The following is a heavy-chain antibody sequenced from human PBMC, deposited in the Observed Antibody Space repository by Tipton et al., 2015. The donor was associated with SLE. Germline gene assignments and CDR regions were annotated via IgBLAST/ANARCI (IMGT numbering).Heavy chain of an antibody. Sequence: TLSLTCAVSGYSISSGYYWGRIRQPPGKGLEWIGSIYHSGSTNYNPSLKSRVTISVDTSKNQFSLKLSSVTAADTAVYYCARGLGVVVAVAFDIWGQGTMVTVSS. D-gene: IGHD2-15*01. V-gene: IGHV4-38-2*01. CDR2: IYHSGST. J-gene: IGHJ3*02. CDR3: ARGLGVVVAVAFDI. CDR1: GYSISSGYY.